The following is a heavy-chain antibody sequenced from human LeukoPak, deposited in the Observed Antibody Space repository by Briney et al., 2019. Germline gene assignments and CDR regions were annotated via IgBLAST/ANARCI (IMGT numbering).Heavy chain of an antibody. CDR2: ISYDGSNK. CDR1: GFTFSSYG. CDR3: ASMDV. V-gene: IGHV3-30*03. Sequence: PGRSLRLSCAASGFTFSSYGMHWVRQAPGKGLEWVAVISYDGSNKYYADSVKGRFTISRDNSKNTLYLQMNSQRAEDTAVYYCASMDVWGQGTTVTVSS. J-gene: IGHJ6*02.